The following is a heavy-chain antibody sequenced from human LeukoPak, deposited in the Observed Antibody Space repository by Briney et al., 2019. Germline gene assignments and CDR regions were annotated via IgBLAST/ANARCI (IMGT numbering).Heavy chain of an antibody. Sequence: PGGSLRLSCAASGFTFNSYTMYWVRQAPGKGLEWVSSISSSSSYIYYADSVKGRFTISRDNAKNSLYLQMNSLRAEDTAVYYCAREAYGGNSERDYWGQGTLVTVSS. CDR3: AREAYGGNSERDY. V-gene: IGHV3-21*01. J-gene: IGHJ4*02. CDR1: GFTFNSYT. CDR2: ISSSSSYI. D-gene: IGHD4-23*01.